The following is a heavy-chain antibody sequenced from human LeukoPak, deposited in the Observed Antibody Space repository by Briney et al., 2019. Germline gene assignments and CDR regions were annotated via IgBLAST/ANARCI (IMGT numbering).Heavy chain of an antibody. Sequence: ASVKVSCKASGYTFTSYAMHWVRQAPGQRLEWMGWINAGNGNTKYSQEFQGRVTITRDTSAGTAYMELSSLRSEDTAVYYCARAGPYYYGSGSLGYWGQGTLVTVSS. D-gene: IGHD3-10*01. J-gene: IGHJ4*02. CDR3: ARAGPYYYGSGSLGY. CDR1: GYTFTSYA. CDR2: INAGNGNT. V-gene: IGHV1-3*01.